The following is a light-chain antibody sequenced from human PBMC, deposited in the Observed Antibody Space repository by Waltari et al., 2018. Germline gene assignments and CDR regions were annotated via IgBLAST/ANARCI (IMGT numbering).Light chain of an antibody. J-gene: IGLJ2*01. V-gene: IGLV2-23*02. CDR3: CSYAGSSTPVI. CDR2: DVS. Sequence: QSALTQPASVSGSPGQSTTISCTGTSSDVGGYNSVSWYQQHPGKAPKFIIYDVSKRPSGVSNRFSGSKSGNTASLTISGLQAEDEADYYCCSYAGSSTPVIFGGGTKLTVL. CDR1: SSDVGGYNS.